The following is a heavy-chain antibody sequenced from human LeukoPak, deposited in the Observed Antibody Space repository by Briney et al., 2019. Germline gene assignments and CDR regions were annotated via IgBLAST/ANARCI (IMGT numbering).Heavy chain of an antibody. J-gene: IGHJ4*02. CDR2: IYYGGST. CDR1: GGSISSSSYY. CDR3: ARFGPHYFDY. Sequence: SETLSLTCTVSGGSISSSSYYWGWIRQPPGKGLEWIGSIYYGGSTYYNPSLKSRVTISVDTSKNQFSLKLSSVTAADTAVYYCARFGPHYFDYWGQGTLVTVSS. V-gene: IGHV4-39*01. D-gene: IGHD3-10*01.